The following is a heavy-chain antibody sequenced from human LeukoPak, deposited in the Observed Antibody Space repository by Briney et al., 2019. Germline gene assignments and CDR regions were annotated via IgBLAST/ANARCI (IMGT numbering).Heavy chain of an antibody. Sequence: SQTLSLTCTVSGGSISSGGYYWSWIRQPPGKGLEWIGYIYHSGSTYYNPSLKSRVTISVDRSKNQFSLKLSSVTAADTAVYYCAREATGYCSSTSCYRGGFDPWGQGTLVTVSS. D-gene: IGHD2-2*02. CDR2: IYHSGST. V-gene: IGHV4-30-2*01. CDR3: AREATGYCSSTSCYRGGFDP. J-gene: IGHJ5*02. CDR1: GGSISSGGYY.